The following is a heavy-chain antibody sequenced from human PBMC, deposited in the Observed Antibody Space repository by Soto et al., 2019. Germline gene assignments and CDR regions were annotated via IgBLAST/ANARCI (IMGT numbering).Heavy chain of an antibody. Sequence: GGSLRLSCAASGFTFSSYWMSWVRQAPGKGLEWVANIKQDGSEKYYVDSVKGRFTISRDNAKNSLYLQMNSLRAEDTAVYYCARDRGSSKFSYYMDVWGKGTTVTVSS. V-gene: IGHV3-7*01. CDR2: IKQDGSEK. J-gene: IGHJ6*03. CDR3: ARDRGSSKFSYYMDV. CDR1: GFTFSSYW. D-gene: IGHD6-13*01.